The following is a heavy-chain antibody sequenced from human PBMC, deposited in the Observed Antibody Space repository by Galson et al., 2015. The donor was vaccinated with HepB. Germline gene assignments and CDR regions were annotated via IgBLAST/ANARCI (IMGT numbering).Heavy chain of an antibody. V-gene: IGHV3-30*18. CDR3: AKDRSIDRGYFDY. Sequence: SLRLSCAAPGFTFSSYGMHWVRQAPGKGLECVAVISYDGSNKYYADSVKGRFTISRDNSKNTLYLQMNSLRAEDTAVYYCAKDRSIDRGYFDYWGQGTLVTVSS. D-gene: IGHD3-10*01. CDR1: GFTFSSYG. J-gene: IGHJ4*02. CDR2: ISYDGSNK.